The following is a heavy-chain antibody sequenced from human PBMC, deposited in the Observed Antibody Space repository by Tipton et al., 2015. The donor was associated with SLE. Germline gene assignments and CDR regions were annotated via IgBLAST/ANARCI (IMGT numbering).Heavy chain of an antibody. Sequence: SLRLSCAASGFTFSDYYMSWIRQAPGKGLEWVSYLSTSGSTIYYADSVKGRFTISRDNAKNSLYLQMNSLRAEDTAVYYCAKGTTVVTLFDYWGQGTLVTVSS. CDR1: GFTFSDYY. CDR3: AKGTTVVTLFDY. D-gene: IGHD4-23*01. V-gene: IGHV3-11*01. J-gene: IGHJ4*02. CDR2: LSTSGSTI.